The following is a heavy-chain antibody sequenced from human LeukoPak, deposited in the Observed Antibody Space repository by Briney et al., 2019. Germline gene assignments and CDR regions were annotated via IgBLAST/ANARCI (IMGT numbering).Heavy chain of an antibody. J-gene: IGHJ4*02. V-gene: IGHV4-34*01. CDR1: GGSFSGYY. D-gene: IGHD3-10*01. CDR3: ARDRGYYGSGSRIDY. Sequence: SETLSLTCAVYGGSFSGYYWSWIRQPPGKGLEWIGEINHSGSNNYNPSLKSRVTISVDTSKNQFSLKLSSVTAADTAVYYCARDRGYYGSGSRIDYWGQGILVTVSS. CDR2: INHSGSN.